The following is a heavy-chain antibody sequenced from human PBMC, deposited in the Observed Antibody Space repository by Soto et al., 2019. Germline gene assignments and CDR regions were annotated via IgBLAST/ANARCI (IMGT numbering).Heavy chain of an antibody. J-gene: IGHJ3*02. D-gene: IGHD4-4*01. V-gene: IGHV1-46*01. CDR1: GYAFTSYH. Sequence: QVQLLQSGAEVRKPGASVKVSCKASGYAFTSYHLHWLRQAPGKGPEWMGIIKPGGGSTSYAQQFRGRLTMTRDTSTSTVYMEMNSLISEDTAVYYCARELATITLDAFDIWGQGTMVTVSS. CDR3: ARELATITLDAFDI. CDR2: IKPGGGST.